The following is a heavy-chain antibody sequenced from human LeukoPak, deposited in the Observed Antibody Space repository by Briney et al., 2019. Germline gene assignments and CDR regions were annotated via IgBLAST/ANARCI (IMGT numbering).Heavy chain of an antibody. D-gene: IGHD3-16*01. CDR1: GGSISGHY. CDR2: IYDSGST. Sequence: SETLSLICTVSGGSISGHYWSWIRQPPGKGLEWIGYIYDSGSTNYNPSLKSRATISEDTSKNQISLKLNSVTAADTAVYYCARQFGYYYGMDVWGQGTTVTDSS. J-gene: IGHJ6*02. V-gene: IGHV4-59*08. CDR3: ARQFGYYYGMDV.